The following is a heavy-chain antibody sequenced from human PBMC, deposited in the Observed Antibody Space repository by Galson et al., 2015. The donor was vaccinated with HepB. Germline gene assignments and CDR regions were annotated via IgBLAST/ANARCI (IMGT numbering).Heavy chain of an antibody. CDR1: GYTFTSYG. V-gene: IGHV1-18*04. J-gene: IGHJ6*02. CDR2: ISAYNGNT. CDR3: ARGATGSSSWYYYYYGMDV. Sequence: SVKVSCKASGYTFTSYGISWVRQAPGQGLEWMGWISAYNGNTNYAQKLQGRVTMTTDTSTSTAHMELRSLRSDDTAVYYCARGATGSSSWYYYYYGMDVWGQGTTVTVSS. D-gene: IGHD6-13*01.